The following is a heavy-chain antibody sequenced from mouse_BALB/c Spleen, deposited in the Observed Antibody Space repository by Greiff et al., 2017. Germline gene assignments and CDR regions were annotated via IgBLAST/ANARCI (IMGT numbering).Heavy chain of an antibody. CDR3: TTGDDVDFDY. D-gene: IGHD2-12*01. CDR2: IYPGSGST. V-gene: IGHV1S22*01. CDR1: GYTFTSYW. J-gene: IGHJ2*01. Sequence: LQQSGAELVRPGASVKLSCKASGYTFTSYWMHWVKQRHGQGLEWIGNIYPGSGSTNYDEKFKSKGTLTVDTSSSTAYMHLSSLTSEDSAVYYCTTGDDVDFDYWGQGTTLTVSS.